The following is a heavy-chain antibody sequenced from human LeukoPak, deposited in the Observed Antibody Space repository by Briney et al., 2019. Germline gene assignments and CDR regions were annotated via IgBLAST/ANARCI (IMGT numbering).Heavy chain of an antibody. J-gene: IGHJ5*02. CDR1: GYTFTGYY. V-gene: IGHV1-2*02. CDR2: INPNSGGT. CDR3: ARGYRLWFGELSRFDP. Sequence: GASVKVSCKASGYTFTGYYMHWVRQAPGQGLEWMGWINPNSGGTNYAQKFQGRVTMTRNTSISTAYMELSSLRSEDTAVYYCARGYRLWFGELSRFDPWGQGTLVTVSS. D-gene: IGHD3-10*01.